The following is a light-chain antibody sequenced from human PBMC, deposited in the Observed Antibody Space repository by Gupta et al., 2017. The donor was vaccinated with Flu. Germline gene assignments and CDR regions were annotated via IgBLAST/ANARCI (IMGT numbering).Light chain of an antibody. V-gene: IGLV2-14*03. CDR2: EVS. Sequence: QSALTQPASVSGSPGQSITIPCTGSADDIGSYNYVSWYQQRPAKAPQLLLYEVSNRPSGISNRFSGSKSGNTASLTISGLQPADEADYHCSSYTSSNTLIFGGGTRVTVL. CDR1: ADDIGSYNY. CDR3: SSYTSSNTLI. J-gene: IGLJ2*01.